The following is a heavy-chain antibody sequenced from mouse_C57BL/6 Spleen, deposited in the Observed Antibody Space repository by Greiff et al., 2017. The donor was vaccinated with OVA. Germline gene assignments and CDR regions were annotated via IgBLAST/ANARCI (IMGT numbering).Heavy chain of an antibody. Sequence: QVQLKQPGAELVKPGASVKLSCKASGYTFTSYWMHWVKQRPGRGLEWIGRIDPNSGGTKYNEKFKSKATLTVDKPSSTAYMQLSSLTSEDSAVYYCASTRNYYYGSSLDYWGQGTTLTVSS. CDR3: ASTRNYYYGSSLDY. CDR1: GYTFTSYW. J-gene: IGHJ2*01. D-gene: IGHD1-1*01. V-gene: IGHV1-72*01. CDR2: IDPNSGGT.